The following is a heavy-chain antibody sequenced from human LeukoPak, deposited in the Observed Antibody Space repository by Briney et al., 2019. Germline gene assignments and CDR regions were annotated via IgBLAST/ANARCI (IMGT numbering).Heavy chain of an antibody. J-gene: IGHJ5*02. CDR1: GYTFTGYY. CDR3: ARGGIAAAGTLWFDP. V-gene: IGHV1-2*02. D-gene: IGHD6-13*01. CDR2: INPNSGGT. Sequence: ASVKVSCKASGYTFTGYYMHWVRQAPGQGLEWMGWINPNSGGTNYAQKFQGRVTMTRDTSISTAYMELSRLRSDDTAVYYCARGGIAAAGTLWFDPWGQGTLATVSS.